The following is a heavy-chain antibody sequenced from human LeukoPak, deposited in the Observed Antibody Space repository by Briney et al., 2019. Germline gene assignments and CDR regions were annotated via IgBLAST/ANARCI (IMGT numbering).Heavy chain of an antibody. V-gene: IGHV3-30*18. CDR3: AKVSTGIAVEALDY. CDR1: GFTFSSYG. Sequence: GRSLRLSCAASGFTFSSYGMHWVRQAPGKGLEWVAVISYDGSNKYYADSVKGRFTISRDNSKNTLYLQMNSLRAEDTAVYYRAKVSTGIAVEALDYWGQGTLVTVSS. CDR2: ISYDGSNK. D-gene: IGHD6-19*01. J-gene: IGHJ4*02.